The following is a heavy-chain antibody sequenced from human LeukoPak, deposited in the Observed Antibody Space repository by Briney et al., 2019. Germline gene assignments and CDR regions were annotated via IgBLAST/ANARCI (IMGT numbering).Heavy chain of an antibody. J-gene: IGHJ5*02. Sequence: ASVKVSCKASGYTFSDYYIHWVRQAPGQGLEYMGWINPDNGYISSPQRFQGRVTMTRDTSITTVYMDLSRLRSDDTAVYYCAREEGGAARLDPWGQGTLVTVSS. CDR1: GYTFSDYY. CDR2: INPDNGYI. CDR3: AREEGGAARLDP. V-gene: IGHV1-2*02. D-gene: IGHD3-16*01.